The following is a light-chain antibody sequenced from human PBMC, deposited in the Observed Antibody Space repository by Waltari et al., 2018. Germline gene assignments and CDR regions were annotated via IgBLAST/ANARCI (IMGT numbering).Light chain of an antibody. CDR2: GAS. CDR1: QSLSGN. V-gene: IGKV3-15*01. CDR3: QQYNLWPPIT. J-gene: IGKJ5*01. Sequence: IEMTQSLATLSVSPGERATLSCRASQSLSGNLAWYQQRPGQGLRLLIYGASTRATGVPARFSGSGSGTEFTLTITSLQSEDFAVYYCQQYNLWPPITFGQGTRLEMK.